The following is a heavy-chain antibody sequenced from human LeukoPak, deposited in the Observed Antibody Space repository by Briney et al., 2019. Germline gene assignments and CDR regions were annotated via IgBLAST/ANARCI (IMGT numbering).Heavy chain of an antibody. V-gene: IGHV3-30*04. CDR2: ISYDGSNK. D-gene: IGHD3-10*01. J-gene: IGHJ3*02. CDR3: ARSRGNYRRVHAFDI. CDR1: GFTFSSYA. Sequence: GRSLRLSCAASGFTFSSYAMHWVRQAPGKGLEWVAVISYDGSNKYYADSVKGRFTISRDNSKNTLYLQMNSLRAEDTAVYYCARSRGNYRRVHAFDIWGQGTMVTVSS.